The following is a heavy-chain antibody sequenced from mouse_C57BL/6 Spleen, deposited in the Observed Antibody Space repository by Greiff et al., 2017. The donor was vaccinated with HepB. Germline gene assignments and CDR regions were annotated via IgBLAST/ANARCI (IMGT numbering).Heavy chain of an antibody. CDR3: ARYAVYYYAMDY. CDR1: GYTFTSYG. J-gene: IGHJ4*01. Sequence: VKLQESGAELARPGASVKLSCKASGYTFTSYGISWVKQRTGQGLEWIGEIYPRSGNTYYNEKFKGKATLTADKSSSTAYMELRSLTSEDSAVYFCARYAVYYYAMDYWGQGTSVTVSS. V-gene: IGHV1-81*01. CDR2: IYPRSGNT.